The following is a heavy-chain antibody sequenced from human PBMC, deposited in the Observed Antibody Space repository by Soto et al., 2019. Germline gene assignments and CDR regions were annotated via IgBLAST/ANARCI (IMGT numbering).Heavy chain of an antibody. D-gene: IGHD5-12*01. CDR1: GGSISSGGYY. CDR3: ARESEYSGYDYFA. Sequence: SETLSLTCTVSGGSISSGGYYWSWILQHPRKGLEWIGYIYYSGSTYYNPSLKSRVTISVDTSKNQFSLKLSSVTAADTAVYYCARESEYSGYDYFAWGQGTLVTVSS. CDR2: IYYSGST. J-gene: IGHJ4*02. V-gene: IGHV4-31*03.